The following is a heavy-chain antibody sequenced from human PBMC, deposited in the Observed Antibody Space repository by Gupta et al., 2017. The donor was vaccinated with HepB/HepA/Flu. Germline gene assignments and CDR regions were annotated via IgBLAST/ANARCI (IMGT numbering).Heavy chain of an antibody. J-gene: IGHJ3*02. CDR1: GFTFSSYA. CDR3: AREGRDAFDI. CDR2: ISYDGSNK. V-gene: IGHV3-30-3*01. Sequence: EQLVETGGGVFRPGRSLRLYCASSGFTFSSYAMHWVRQATGKGLGWVAVISYDGSNKYYADSVKGRFTISRDNSKNTLYLQMNSLRAEDTAVYYCAREGRDAFDIWGQGTMVTVSS.